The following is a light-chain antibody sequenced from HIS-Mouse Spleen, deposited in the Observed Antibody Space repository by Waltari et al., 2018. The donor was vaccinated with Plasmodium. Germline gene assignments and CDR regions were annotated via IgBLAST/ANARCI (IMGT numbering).Light chain of an antibody. CDR1: ALPQQY. Sequence: SYELTPPPPVSVSPGQTARITCSGDALPQQYDYCYQQKSGQAPDPVIYEDSKRPSGIPEEFSGSSSGTMATLTISGAQVEDEADYYCYSTDSSGNHRVFGGGTKLTVL. V-gene: IGLV3-10*01. J-gene: IGLJ3*02. CDR3: YSTDSSGNHRV. CDR2: EDS.